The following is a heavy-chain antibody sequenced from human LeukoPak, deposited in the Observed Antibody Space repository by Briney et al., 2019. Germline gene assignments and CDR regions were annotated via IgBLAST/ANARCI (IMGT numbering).Heavy chain of an antibody. CDR1: GGAISSGDYF. CDR2: TYHRESP. J-gene: IGHJ4*02. CDR3: ARLVSTSANWYAPSHLDY. Sequence: KASETLSLTCTVSGGAISSGDYFWSWIRQPPGKALEWLAYTYHRESPFYKSSLKSRVTTSVDTSKNQFTLKLSSMTAADTAEYYCARLVSTSANWYAPSHLDYWGQGILVTVSS. D-gene: IGHD2-2*01. V-gene: IGHV4-30-4*01.